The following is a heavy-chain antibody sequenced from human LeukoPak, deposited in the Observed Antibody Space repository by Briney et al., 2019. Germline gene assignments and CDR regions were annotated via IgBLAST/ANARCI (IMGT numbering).Heavy chain of an antibody. CDR3: ATDDLDYGAPGN. D-gene: IGHD4/OR15-4a*01. CDR1: EYTFTSYD. Sequence: ASVKVSCRASEYTFTSYDFHWVRQAPGQGLERMGMINPSGRTTTNAEKFQGRVTMTRDTSTSTVHMELSSLRSDDTAIYYCATDDLDYGAPGNWGQGTLVIVSS. V-gene: IGHV1-46*01. CDR2: INPSGRTT. J-gene: IGHJ4*02.